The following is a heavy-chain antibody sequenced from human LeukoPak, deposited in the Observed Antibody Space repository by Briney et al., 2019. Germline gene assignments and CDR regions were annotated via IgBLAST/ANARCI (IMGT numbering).Heavy chain of an antibody. J-gene: IGHJ4*02. CDR1: GFTFSSYW. Sequence: GGSLRLSCAASGFTFSSYWMSWVRQAPGKGLEWVANIKQDGSEKYYVDSVKGRFTISRDNAKNSLYLQMNSLRAEDTAVYYCARGGGGFCRGGSCQPYYFDYGGREPRATVSS. D-gene: IGHD2-15*01. CDR2: IKQDGSEK. V-gene: IGHV3-7*01. CDR3: ARGGGGFCRGGSCQPYYFDY.